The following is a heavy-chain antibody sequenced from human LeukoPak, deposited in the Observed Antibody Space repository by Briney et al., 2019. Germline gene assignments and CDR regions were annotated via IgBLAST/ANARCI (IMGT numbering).Heavy chain of an antibody. Sequence: PSETLSLTCAVSGGSISSGGYSWSWIRQPPGKGLEWIGYIYHSGSTYYNPSLKSRVTISVDRSKNQFSLKLSSVTAADTAVYYCARTYSSGSYYWYYFDYWGQGTLVTVSS. CDR1: GGSISSGGYS. V-gene: IGHV4-30-2*01. CDR3: ARTYSSGSYYWYYFDY. J-gene: IGHJ4*02. D-gene: IGHD1-26*01. CDR2: IYHSGST.